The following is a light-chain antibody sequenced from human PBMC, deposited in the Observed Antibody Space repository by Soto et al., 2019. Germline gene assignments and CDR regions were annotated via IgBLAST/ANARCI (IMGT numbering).Light chain of an antibody. J-gene: IGKJ5*01. CDR1: RSVSSY. Sequence: EIVLTQSPATLSFSPWGSATLSCRATRSVSSYLAWYQQKPGQAPRLLMYDAILRAAGIPARLSGSWSGTEFTLTINSLQSEDFAVYYCQQYGSSPITFGQGTRLEIK. V-gene: IGKV3-15*01. CDR2: DAI. CDR3: QQYGSSPIT.